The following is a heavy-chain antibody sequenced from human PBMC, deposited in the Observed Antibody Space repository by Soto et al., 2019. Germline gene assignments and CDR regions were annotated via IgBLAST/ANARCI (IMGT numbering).Heavy chain of an antibody. Sequence: VQLLESGGGLVQPGGSLRLSCAASGFTFSSYSMSWVRQAPGKGLEWIGSIYSSGSTYYNPSLKSRVTISVDTSKNQFSLKLSSVTAADTAVYYCATPVSSGYQAFEVWGQGTMVTVSS. V-gene: IGHV4-59*05. CDR2: IYSSGST. CDR3: ATPVSSGYQAFEV. CDR1: GFTFSSYS. J-gene: IGHJ3*01. D-gene: IGHD3-22*01.